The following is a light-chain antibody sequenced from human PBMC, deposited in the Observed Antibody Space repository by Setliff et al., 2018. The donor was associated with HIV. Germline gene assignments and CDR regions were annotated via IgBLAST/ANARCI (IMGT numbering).Light chain of an antibody. V-gene: IGLV2-14*02. CDR2: EVS. CDR3: SSFTSSSTRV. J-gene: IGLJ1*01. Sequence: QSALTQPASVSGSPGQSITISCTGTSSDIGRYNLVSWYQQHPGKAPKLMIYEVSNRPSGVSNRFSGSKSGNTASLTISGLQAEDEADYYCSSFTSSSTRVFGTGTKVT. CDR1: SSDIGRYNL.